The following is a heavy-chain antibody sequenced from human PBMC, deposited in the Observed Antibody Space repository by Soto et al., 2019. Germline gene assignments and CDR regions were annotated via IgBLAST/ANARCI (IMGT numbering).Heavy chain of an antibody. CDR2: IYYSGST. D-gene: IGHD3-16*01. CDR1: GGSISSYY. V-gene: IGHV4-59*01. CDR3: ARVSYDYVWGSYSPSQPSYFDY. J-gene: IGHJ4*02. Sequence: SETLSLTCTVSGGSISSYYWSWIRQPPGKGLEWIGYIYYSGSTNYNPSLKSRVTISVDTSKNQFSLKLSSVTAADTAVCYCARVSYDYVWGSYSPSQPSYFDYWGQGTLVTVS.